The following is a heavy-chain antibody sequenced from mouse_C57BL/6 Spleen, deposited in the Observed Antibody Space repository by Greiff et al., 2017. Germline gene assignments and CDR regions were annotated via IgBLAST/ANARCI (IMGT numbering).Heavy chain of an antibody. CDR2: IDPNSGGT. D-gene: IGHD2-2*01. Sequence: VQLQQPGAELVKPGASVKLSCKASGYTFTSYWMHWVKQRPGLGLEWIGRIDPNSGGTKYNEKFKSKATLTVDTPSSTAYMQLSSLTSEDSAVYYGSSCGCDYAWCAHWGQGTLVTVSA. CDR1: GYTFTSYW. V-gene: IGHV1-72*01. J-gene: IGHJ3*01. CDR3: SSCGCDYAWCAH.